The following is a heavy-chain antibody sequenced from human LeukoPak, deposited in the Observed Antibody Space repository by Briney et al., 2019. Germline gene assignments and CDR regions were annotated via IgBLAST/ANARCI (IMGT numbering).Heavy chain of an antibody. V-gene: IGHV1-2*02. CDR3: ARGGPLTMVRGYYYMDV. CDR1: GYTFTDYY. CDR2: INPNSGGT. D-gene: IGHD3-10*01. J-gene: IGHJ6*03. Sequence: ASVKVSCKASGYTFTDYYMHWVRRAPGQGLEWMGWINPNSGGTNYAQKFQGRVTMTRDTSISTAYMELSRLRSDDTAVYYCARGGPLTMVRGYYYMDVWGKGTTVTVSS.